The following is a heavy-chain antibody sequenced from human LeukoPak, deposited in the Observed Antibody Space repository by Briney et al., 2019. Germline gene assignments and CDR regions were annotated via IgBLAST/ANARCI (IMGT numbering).Heavy chain of an antibody. D-gene: IGHD3-22*01. CDR3: ARGLVYDSSGYPT. V-gene: IGHV3-48*01. CDR1: GFTFSSYS. Sequence: GGSLRLSCAASGFTFSSYSMNWVRQSPGKGLEWLSYISGGSDTRYHADSLKGRFTISRDNSKNTLYLQMNSLRAEDTAVYYCARGLVYDSSGYPTWGQGTLVTVSS. J-gene: IGHJ5*02. CDR2: ISGGSDTR.